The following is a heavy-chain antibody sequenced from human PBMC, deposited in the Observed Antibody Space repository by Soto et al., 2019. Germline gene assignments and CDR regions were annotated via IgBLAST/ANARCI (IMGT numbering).Heavy chain of an antibody. D-gene: IGHD3-3*01. V-gene: IGHV3-9*01. Sequence: GGSLRLSCAASGFTFDDYAMHWVRQAPGKGLEWVSGISWNSGSIGYADSVKGRFTISRDNAKNSLYLQMNSLRAEDTALYYCAKDYREGSGNYYYYMDVWGKGTTVTVSS. J-gene: IGHJ6*03. CDR1: GFTFDDYA. CDR3: AKDYREGSGNYYYYMDV. CDR2: ISWNSGSI.